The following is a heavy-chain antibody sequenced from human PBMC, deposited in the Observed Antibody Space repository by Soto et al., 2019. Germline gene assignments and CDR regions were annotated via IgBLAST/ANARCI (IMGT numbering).Heavy chain of an antibody. Sequence: SEALSLTCTVSGGSISSSSYYWGWIRQPPGKGLEWIGSIYYSGSTYYNPSLKSRVTISVDTSKNQFSLKLSSVTAADTAVYYCASPKIAFYNWFDPWGQGTLVTVS. CDR1: GGSISSSSYY. CDR3: ASPKIAFYNWFDP. J-gene: IGHJ5*02. CDR2: IYYSGST. V-gene: IGHV4-39*01. D-gene: IGHD3-3*02.